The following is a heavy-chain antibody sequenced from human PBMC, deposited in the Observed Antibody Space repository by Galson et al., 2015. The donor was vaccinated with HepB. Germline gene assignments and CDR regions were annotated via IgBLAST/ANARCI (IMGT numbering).Heavy chain of an antibody. Sequence: SLRLSCAASGFTFSNSAMSWVRQAPGKGLQWVSSISGSGGGTYYADSARGRFTISRDNSKNTVSLQMNSLRVEDTAVYYCAKVGSEGYSNAYGDSDYWGQGTLVTVSS. CDR3: AKVGSEGYSNAYGDSDY. CDR1: GFTFSNSA. D-gene: IGHD5-18*01. J-gene: IGHJ4*02. CDR2: ISGSGGGT. V-gene: IGHV3-23*01.